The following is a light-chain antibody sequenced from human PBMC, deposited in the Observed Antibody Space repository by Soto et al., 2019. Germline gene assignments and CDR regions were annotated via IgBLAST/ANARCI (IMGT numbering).Light chain of an antibody. Sequence: IVLTQSPGTLSLSPGERATLSCRASQSVSSSDLAWYQQKPGQAPRLLIYSASSRATGIPARFSGSGSGTDFTLTIRRLEPEDFAVYYCQQYDTFGQGTKLEIK. J-gene: IGKJ2*01. CDR2: SAS. CDR1: QSVSSSD. CDR3: QQYDT. V-gene: IGKV3-20*01.